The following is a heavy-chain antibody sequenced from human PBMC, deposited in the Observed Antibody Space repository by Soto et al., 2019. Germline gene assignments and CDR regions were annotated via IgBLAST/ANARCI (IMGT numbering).Heavy chain of an antibody. Sequence: QVQLVESGGGVVQPGRSLRLSCSASGFTFSDFEMYWVRQAPGKGLDWVSFISYDGSNQYYAGSVKGRFTVSRDNSKNTLFLLMNSLRPEDTAVYFCARRTGTAPRFDYWEKGTLVTVSS. CDR1: GFTFSDFE. CDR3: ARRTGTAPRFDY. J-gene: IGHJ4*02. V-gene: IGHV3-30-3*01. CDR2: ISYDGSNQ. D-gene: IGHD1-7*01.